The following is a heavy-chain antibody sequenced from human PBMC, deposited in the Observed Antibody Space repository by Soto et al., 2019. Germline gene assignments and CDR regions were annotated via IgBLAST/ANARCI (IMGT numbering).Heavy chain of an antibody. CDR2: ISSSSSTI. CDR1: GFTFSSYA. J-gene: IGHJ3*02. Sequence: GSLRLSCAASGFTFSSYAMSWVRQAPGKGLEWVSYISSSSSTIYYADSVKGRFTISRDNAKNSLYLQMNSLRDEDTAVYYCARDWSGYYVDDAFDIWGQGTMVTVSS. D-gene: IGHD3-3*01. CDR3: ARDWSGYYVDDAFDI. V-gene: IGHV3-48*02.